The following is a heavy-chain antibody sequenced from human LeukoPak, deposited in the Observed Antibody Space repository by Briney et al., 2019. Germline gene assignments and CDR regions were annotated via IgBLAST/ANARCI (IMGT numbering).Heavy chain of an antibody. CDR1: GGAVNSYY. V-gene: IGHV4-59*02. CDR2: ISHNGNI. D-gene: IGHD3-3*01. CDR3: ARGFCSDEICQVFTH. J-gene: IGHJ4*02. Sequence: SSETLSLTCNVSGGAVNSYYWSWIRQTPGEVLKWIGYISHNGNIDYAPSLKSRVTMSIDTTKNQFSLKLTSVTAADTALYFCARGFCSDEICQVFTHWGQGILVTVSS.